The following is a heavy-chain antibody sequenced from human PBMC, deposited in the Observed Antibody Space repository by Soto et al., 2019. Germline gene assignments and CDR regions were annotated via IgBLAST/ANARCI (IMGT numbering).Heavy chain of an antibody. D-gene: IGHD2-2*01. Sequence: ASVKVSCKASGYTFTSYGISWVRQAPGQGLEWMGWISAYNGNTNYAQKLQGRVTMTTDTSTSTAYMELRSLRSDDTAVYYCARDLVMNIVVVPAATEGWFDPWGQGTLVTVS. CDR1: GYTFTSYG. CDR2: ISAYNGNT. J-gene: IGHJ5*02. CDR3: ARDLVMNIVVVPAATEGWFDP. V-gene: IGHV1-18*01.